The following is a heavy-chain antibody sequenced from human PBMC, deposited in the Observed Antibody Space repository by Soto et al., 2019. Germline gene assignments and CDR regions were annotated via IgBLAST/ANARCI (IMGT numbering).Heavy chain of an antibody. J-gene: IGHJ4*02. CDR3: ARDXXVGXGRRDXDY. CDR1: GYTFTSYG. V-gene: IGHV1-18*01. Sequence: QVXLVQSGAEVKXPGXSVKVSCKASGYTFTSYGISWVRQAPGQGLEWMGWISAYNGNTNYAQKLQGXVXXXXXTXXXXXXXXXXXXXXXXXXXYXCARDXXVGXGRRDXDYWGQGTLVTV. D-gene: IGHD1-26*01. CDR2: ISAYNGNT.